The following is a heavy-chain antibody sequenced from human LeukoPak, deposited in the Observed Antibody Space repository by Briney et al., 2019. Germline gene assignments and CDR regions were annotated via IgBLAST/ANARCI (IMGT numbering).Heavy chain of an antibody. CDR1: GGTFSSYA. D-gene: IGHD7-27*01. Sequence: SVKVSCKASGGTFSSYAISWVRQAPGQGLEWMGGIIPIFGTANYAQKFQGRVTITTDESTSTAYMELSSLRSEDTAVYYCARYRWRAGDGPGAFDIWGQGTMVTVSS. J-gene: IGHJ3*02. CDR3: ARYRWRAGDGPGAFDI. CDR2: IIPIFGTA. V-gene: IGHV1-69*05.